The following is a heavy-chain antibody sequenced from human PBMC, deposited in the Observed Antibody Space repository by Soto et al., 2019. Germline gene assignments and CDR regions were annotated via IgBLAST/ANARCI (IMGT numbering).Heavy chain of an antibody. D-gene: IGHD3-10*01. V-gene: IGHV1-69*13. CDR3: ARVLTMVRGLSWFDP. J-gene: IGHJ5*02. CDR1: GGSFSSYA. CDR2: IIPIFGTA. Sequence: SVKVSCKASGGSFSSYAISWVRQAPGQGLEWMGGIIPIFGTANYAQKFQGRVTITADESTSTAYMELSSLRSEDTAVYYCARVLTMVRGLSWFDPWGQGTLVTVSS.